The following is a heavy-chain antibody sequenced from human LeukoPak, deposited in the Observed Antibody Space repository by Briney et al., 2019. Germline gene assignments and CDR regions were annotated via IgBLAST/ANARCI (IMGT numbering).Heavy chain of an antibody. CDR1: GYTFTSYD. V-gene: IGHV1-8*01. Sequence: ASVKVSCKASGYTFTSYDINWVRQATGQGLEWMGWMNPNSGNTGYAQKFQGRVTMTRNTSISTAYMELSSLRSEDTAVYYCARKASYGSGSYYYYYYYVDVWGKGTTVTISS. CDR3: ARKASYGSGSYYYYYYYVDV. CDR2: MNPNSGNT. J-gene: IGHJ6*03. D-gene: IGHD3-10*01.